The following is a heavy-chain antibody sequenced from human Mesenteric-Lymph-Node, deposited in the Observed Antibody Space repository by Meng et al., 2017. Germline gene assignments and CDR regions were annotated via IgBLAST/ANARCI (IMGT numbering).Heavy chain of an antibody. J-gene: IGHJ6*02. Sequence: SVKVSCKASGGTFSSNGISWVRQAPGQGLEWMGGIIPILDTANYAQKFQGRVTITADESTSTAYMELSSLRSEDTAVYYCARSLGSGSYSGYYGLDVWGLGTTVTVSS. CDR2: IIPILDTA. V-gene: IGHV1-69*13. CDR3: ARSLGSGSYSGYYGLDV. D-gene: IGHD1-26*01. CDR1: GGTFSSNG.